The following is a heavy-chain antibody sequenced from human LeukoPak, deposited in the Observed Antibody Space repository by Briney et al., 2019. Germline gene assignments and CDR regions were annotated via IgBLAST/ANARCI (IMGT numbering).Heavy chain of an antibody. D-gene: IGHD3-10*01. CDR1: GYSFTKYP. CDR3: AARAGTPVGDYSGPLDY. V-gene: IGHV1-3*04. CDR2: INTGNGYT. J-gene: IGHJ4*02. Sequence: ASVKVPCKTSGYSFTKYPLHWVRQAPGQRLEWMGWINTGNGYTKYSQKFQARITMTRDTSASTGYMELTSLRSEDTAVYYCAARAGTPVGDYSGPLDYWGQGTLVTVSS.